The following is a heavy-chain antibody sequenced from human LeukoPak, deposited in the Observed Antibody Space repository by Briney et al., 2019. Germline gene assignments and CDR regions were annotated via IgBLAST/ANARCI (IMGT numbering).Heavy chain of an antibody. CDR2: INEDGSST. CDR1: GYTFSSYW. Sequence: VGSLRLSRAASGYTFSSYWMHWIRQGPGKGLVWVSRINEDGSSTSYADSVRGRFTISRDNAKNTLYLQMNSLRAEDTAVYYCTRDTFGARDSWGQGTLVTVSS. V-gene: IGHV3-74*01. CDR3: TRDTFGARDS. D-gene: IGHD3-10*01. J-gene: IGHJ4*02.